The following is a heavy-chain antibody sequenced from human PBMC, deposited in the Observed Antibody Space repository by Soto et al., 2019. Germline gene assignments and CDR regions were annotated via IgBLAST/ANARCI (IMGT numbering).Heavy chain of an antibody. CDR3: ARDWAGYYDFWSGQNYYYYYYMDG. CDR2: ISAYNGNT. V-gene: IGHV1-18*01. D-gene: IGHD3-3*01. J-gene: IGHJ6*03. CDR1: GYTFTSYG. Sequence: QVQLVQSGAEVKKPGASVKVSCKASGYTFTSYGISWVRQAPGQGLEWMGWISAYNGNTNYAQKLQGRVTMTTVTSTSTAYMELRSLRSDDTAVYYCARDWAGYYDFWSGQNYYYYYYMDGWGIGTTVTVS.